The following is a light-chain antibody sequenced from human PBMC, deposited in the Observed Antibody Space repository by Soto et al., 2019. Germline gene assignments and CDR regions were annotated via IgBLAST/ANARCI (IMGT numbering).Light chain of an antibody. J-gene: IGKJ2*01. Sequence: EIVMTQSPATLSVSPGERATLSCRASQSVSSNLAWYQQKPGQAPRLLIYGASTRATGIPARFSGSGSGTEFTLTISSLQSEDFATYYCQQSYSPPYTFGPGTKVEI. CDR3: QQSYSPPYT. CDR2: GAS. CDR1: QSVSSN. V-gene: IGKV3-15*01.